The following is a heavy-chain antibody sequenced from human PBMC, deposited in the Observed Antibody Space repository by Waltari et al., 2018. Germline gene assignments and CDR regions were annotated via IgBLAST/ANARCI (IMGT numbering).Heavy chain of an antibody. CDR1: GFTFSGPS. Sequence: EVQLVDPGGGLVQPGGSLKRSAAASGFTFSGPSMHWVRQASGKGLEGVGRIRSKANSYATAYAASVKGRFTISRDDSKNTAYLQMNSLKTEDTAVYYCTSPGVATFDYWGQGTLVTVSS. V-gene: IGHV3-73*02. CDR3: TSPGVATFDY. J-gene: IGHJ4*02. CDR2: IRSKANSYAT. D-gene: IGHD5-12*01.